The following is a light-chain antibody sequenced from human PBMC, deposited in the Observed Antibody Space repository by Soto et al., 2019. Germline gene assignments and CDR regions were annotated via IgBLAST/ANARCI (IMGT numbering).Light chain of an antibody. CDR3: QQYGSSPVT. Sequence: EIVLTQSPATLSLSPGERATLSCRASQSVSTYLAWYQQKPGQAPSLLIYDASNRATGIPARFSGSGSGTDFTLTISSLEAEDFALYYCQQYGSSPVTFGQGTKVEIK. V-gene: IGKV3-11*01. J-gene: IGKJ1*01. CDR2: DAS. CDR1: QSVSTY.